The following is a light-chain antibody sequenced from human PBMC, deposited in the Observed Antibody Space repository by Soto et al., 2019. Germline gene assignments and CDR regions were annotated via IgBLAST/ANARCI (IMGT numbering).Light chain of an antibody. CDR3: QQYNNWPPIT. Sequence: EIVLTQSPGTLSLSPGERATLSCRASQSVSSSYLAWYQQKPGQAPRLPILGASSRATGIPDRFSGSGSGTDFTLTISRLEPEDFAVYYGQQYNNWPPITFGQGTRLEIK. CDR2: GAS. J-gene: IGKJ5*01. V-gene: IGKV3-20*01. CDR1: QSVSSSY.